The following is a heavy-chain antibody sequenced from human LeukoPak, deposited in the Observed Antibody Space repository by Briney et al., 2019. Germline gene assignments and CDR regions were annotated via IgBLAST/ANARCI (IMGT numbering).Heavy chain of an antibody. D-gene: IGHD3-9*01. CDR2: ISYDGSNK. Sequence: QPGRSLRLSCAASGFTFSSYGMHWVRQAPGKGLEWVAVISYDGSNKYYADSVKGRFTISRDNSKSTLRLQMNSLRAEDTAVYYCAKSRNFDWLFTYGMDVWGQGTTVTVSS. CDR3: AKSRNFDWLFTYGMDV. V-gene: IGHV3-30*18. CDR1: GFTFSSYG. J-gene: IGHJ6*02.